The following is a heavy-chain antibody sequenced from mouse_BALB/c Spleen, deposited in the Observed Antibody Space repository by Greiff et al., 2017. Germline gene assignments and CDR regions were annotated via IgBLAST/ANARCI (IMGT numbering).Heavy chain of an antibody. Sequence: ESGAELVKPGASVKLSCKASGYTFTSYYMYWVKQRPGQGLEWIGEINPSNGGTNFNEKFKSKATLTVDKSSSTAYMQLSSLTSEDSAVYYCTREGIFHYYGSWFAYWGQGTLVTVSA. CDR1: GYTFTSYY. V-gene: IGHV1S81*02. CDR2: INPSNGGT. D-gene: IGHD1-2*01. CDR3: TREGIFHYYGSWFAY. J-gene: IGHJ3*01.